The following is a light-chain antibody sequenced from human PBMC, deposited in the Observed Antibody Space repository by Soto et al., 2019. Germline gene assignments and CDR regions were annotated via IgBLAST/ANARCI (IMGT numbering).Light chain of an antibody. CDR2: YVS. CDR3: SSYTSSSTLYV. CDR1: SSDVGGYNY. V-gene: IGLV2-14*03. J-gene: IGLJ1*01. Sequence: QSALTQPASVSGSPGQSITISCTGTSSDVGGYNYVSWYQHHPGKAPKLMIYYVSNRPSGVSNRFSGSKSRNTASLTISGLQAEDEADYYCSSYTSSSTLYVFGTGTKVTVL.